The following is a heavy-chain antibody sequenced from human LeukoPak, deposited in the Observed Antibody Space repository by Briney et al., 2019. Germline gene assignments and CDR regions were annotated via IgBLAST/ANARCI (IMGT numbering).Heavy chain of an antibody. J-gene: IGHJ4*02. Sequence: SVKVSYKASGGTFSSYAISWVRQAPGQGLEWMGRIIPILGIANYAQKFQGRVTITADKSTSTAYMELSSLRSEDTAVYYCARLQNSGYEYWGQGTLVTVSS. D-gene: IGHD5-12*01. CDR2: IIPILGIA. CDR3: ARLQNSGYEY. CDR1: GGTFSSYA. V-gene: IGHV1-69*04.